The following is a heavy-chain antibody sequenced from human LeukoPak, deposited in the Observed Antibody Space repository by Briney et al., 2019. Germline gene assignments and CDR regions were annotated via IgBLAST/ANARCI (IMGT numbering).Heavy chain of an antibody. J-gene: IGHJ4*02. V-gene: IGHV1-69*13. D-gene: IGHD6-6*01. CDR2: IIPIFGTA. Sequence: ASVKVSCKASGYTFTSYGISWVRQAPGQGLEWMGGIIPIFGTANYAQKFQGRVTITADESTSTAYMELSSLRSEDTAVYYCASDHIAARDYFDYWGQGTLVTVSS. CDR3: ASDHIAARDYFDY. CDR1: GYTFTSYG.